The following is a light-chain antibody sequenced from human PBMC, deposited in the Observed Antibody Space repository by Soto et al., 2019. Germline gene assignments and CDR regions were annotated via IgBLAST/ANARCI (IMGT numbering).Light chain of an antibody. CDR2: EVS. CDR1: SSDVGGYNY. CDR3: GSYANSSTPVV. Sequence: QSALTQPASVSGSPGQSITISCTGTSSDVGGYNYVSWYQQHPGKAPKLVIYEVSNRPSGVSNRFSGSKSGNTASLTISGLQAEDEADYYCGSYANSSTPVVFGGGTKLTVL. V-gene: IGLV2-14*01. J-gene: IGLJ2*01.